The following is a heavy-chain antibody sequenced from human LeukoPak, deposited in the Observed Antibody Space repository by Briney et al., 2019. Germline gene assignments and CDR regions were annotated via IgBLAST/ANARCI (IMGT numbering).Heavy chain of an antibody. CDR2: ISAYNGNT. CDR1: GYTFTSYG. CDR3: ARDGDCSSTSCYGYYYYYGMDV. V-gene: IGHV1-18*01. D-gene: IGHD2-2*01. J-gene: IGHJ6*02. Sequence: ASVNVSCKASGYTFTSYGISWVRQAPGQGLEWMGWISAYNGNTNYAQKLQGRVTMTTDTSTSTAYMELRSLRSDDTAVYYCARDGDCSSTSCYGYYYYYGMDVWGQGTTVTVSS.